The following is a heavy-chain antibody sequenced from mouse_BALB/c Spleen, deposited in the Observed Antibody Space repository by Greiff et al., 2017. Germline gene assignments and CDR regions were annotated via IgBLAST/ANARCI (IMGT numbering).Heavy chain of an antibody. Sequence: VKLVESGAELARPGASVKLSCKASGYTFTDYYINWVKQRTGQGLEWIGEIYPGSGNTYYNEKFKGKATLTADKSSSTAYMQLSSLTSEDSAVYFCARRLGGFAYWGQGTLVTVSA. CDR1: GYTFTDYY. J-gene: IGHJ3*01. V-gene: IGHV1-77*01. D-gene: IGHD4-1*01. CDR2: IYPGSGNT. CDR3: ARRLGGFAY.